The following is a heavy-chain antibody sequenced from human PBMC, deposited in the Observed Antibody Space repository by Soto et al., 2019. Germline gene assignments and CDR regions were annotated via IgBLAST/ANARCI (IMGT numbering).Heavy chain of an antibody. CDR1: GGIFSSNT. CDR2: IIPLFGTA. Sequence: QVYLVQSGAEVKKPGSSVKISCKASGGIFSSNTINWVRQAAGQGLEWMGGIIPLFGTANYAEKFQGRVTITADKSTKTEYMELTRLRSEDTAVYYCASQAACGGDCYAFDSWGQGTLVTGSS. J-gene: IGHJ4*02. D-gene: IGHD2-21*02. CDR3: ASQAACGGDCYAFDS. V-gene: IGHV1-69*06.